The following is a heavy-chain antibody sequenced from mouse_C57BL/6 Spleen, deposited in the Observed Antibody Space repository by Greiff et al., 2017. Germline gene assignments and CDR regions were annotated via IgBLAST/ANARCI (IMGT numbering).Heavy chain of an antibody. CDR1: GFSLTSYG. Sequence: QVQLKQSGPGLVQPSQRLSITCTVSGFSLTSYGVHWVRQPPGKGLEWLGVIWSGGSTDSNAAFISRLSIRKDNSKSQVFLKMNSLQADDTAIYDCAKNYGSSYLYFDVWGTGTTVTVSS. D-gene: IGHD1-1*01. J-gene: IGHJ1*03. CDR3: AKNYGSSYLYFDV. V-gene: IGHV2-4*01. CDR2: IWSGGST.